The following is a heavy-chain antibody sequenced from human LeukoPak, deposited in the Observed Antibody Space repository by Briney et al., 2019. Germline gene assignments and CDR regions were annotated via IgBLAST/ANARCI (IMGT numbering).Heavy chain of an antibody. J-gene: IGHJ4*02. Sequence: ASVKVSCKASGYTFTNYGITWVRQAPGQGLEWMGWIMSNNNGMKYAEEFQGRVTMTRDTSINTAYLELSRLRSDDTAIYYCARDPVDGYSLFDSWGQGTLVTVSS. V-gene: IGHV1-2*02. CDR1: GYTFTNYG. D-gene: IGHD2-21*01. CDR3: ARDPVDGYSLFDS. CDR2: IMSNNNGM.